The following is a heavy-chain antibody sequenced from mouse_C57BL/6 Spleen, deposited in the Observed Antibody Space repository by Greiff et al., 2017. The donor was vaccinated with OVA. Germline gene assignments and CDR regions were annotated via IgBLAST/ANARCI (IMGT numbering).Heavy chain of an antibody. CDR2: ISYDGSN. V-gene: IGHV3-6*01. J-gene: IGHJ2*01. D-gene: IGHD1-1*02. Sequence: EVQRVESGPGLVKPSQSLSLTCSVTGYSITSGYYWNWIRQFPGNKLEWMGYISYDGSNNYNPSLKNRISITRDTSKNQFFLKLNSVTTEDTATYYCARGGYGIDYWGQGTTLTVSS. CDR3: ARGGYGIDY. CDR1: GYSITSGYY.